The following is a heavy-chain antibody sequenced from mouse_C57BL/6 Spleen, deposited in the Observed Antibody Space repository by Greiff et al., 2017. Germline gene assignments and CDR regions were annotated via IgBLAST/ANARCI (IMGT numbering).Heavy chain of an antibody. CDR2: IYPGSGST. CDR3: ARCGGIYYGYYFDC. J-gene: IGHJ2*01. Sequence: VQLQRPGAELVKPGASVKMSCKASGYTFTSYWITWVKQRPGQGLEWIGDIYPGSGSTNYNEKFKSKATLTVDTSSSTAYMQLSSLTSEDSAVYYCARCGGIYYGYYFDCWGQGTTLTVSS. D-gene: IGHD2-2*01. V-gene: IGHV1-55*01. CDR1: GYTFTSYW.